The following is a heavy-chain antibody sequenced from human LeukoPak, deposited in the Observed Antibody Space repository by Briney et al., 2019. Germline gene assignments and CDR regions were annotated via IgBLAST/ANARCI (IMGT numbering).Heavy chain of an antibody. J-gene: IGHJ4*02. Sequence: GGSLRLSCAASGFTFSNYWMSWVRQAPGKGLEWVANINQDGSEKNYMDSVKGRFTIFRDNPKNSLYLEMDSLRVEDTAVYYCAREYDYGDPGIDYWGQGALVTVSS. V-gene: IGHV3-7*01. D-gene: IGHD4-17*01. CDR3: AREYDYGDPGIDY. CDR2: INQDGSEK. CDR1: GFTFSNYW.